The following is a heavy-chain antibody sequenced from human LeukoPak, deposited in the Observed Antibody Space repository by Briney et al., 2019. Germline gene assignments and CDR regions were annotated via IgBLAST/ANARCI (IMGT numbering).Heavy chain of an antibody. D-gene: IGHD2-15*01. CDR1: GFTFSSYS. Sequence: GGSLRLSCVASGFTFSSYSMNWVRQAPGKGLEWVSYISITSDTIYYAESVKGRFTISRDNAKNSLSLQMDSLRAEDTAVYYCAKGSGSSCYSPCDYWGQGILVTVSS. V-gene: IGHV3-48*01. CDR3: AKGSGSSCYSPCDY. J-gene: IGHJ4*02. CDR2: ISITSDTI.